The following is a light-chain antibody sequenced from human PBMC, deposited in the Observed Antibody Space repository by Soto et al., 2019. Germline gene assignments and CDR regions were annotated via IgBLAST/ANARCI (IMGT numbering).Light chain of an antibody. CDR3: QQYAPSPAIT. CDR1: QSVRSNY. CDR2: GVS. V-gene: IGKV3-20*01. J-gene: IGKJ5*01. Sequence: ETVLTQSPGTLSLSPGERATLSCRASQSVRSNYLVWYQQKPGQAPRILISGVSPRSTGIPDRFSGSGSVTDFTLTISRREPEDVAVYYCQQYAPSPAITFGQGTRVEIQ.